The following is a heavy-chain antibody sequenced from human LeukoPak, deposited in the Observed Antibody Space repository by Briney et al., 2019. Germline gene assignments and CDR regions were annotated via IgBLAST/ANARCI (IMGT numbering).Heavy chain of an antibody. D-gene: IGHD3-10*01. CDR3: AGGSTMIRGAADY. V-gene: IGHV4-61*08. CDR2: IYYSGSP. J-gene: IGHJ4*02. CDR1: GGSISSGGYY. Sequence: SETLSLTCAVSGGSISSGGYYWSWIRQPPGKGLEWIGYIYYSGSPNYNPSLKSRVTISVDTSKNQFSLKLSSVTAADPAVYFCAGGSTMIRGAADYWGQGTLVTVSS.